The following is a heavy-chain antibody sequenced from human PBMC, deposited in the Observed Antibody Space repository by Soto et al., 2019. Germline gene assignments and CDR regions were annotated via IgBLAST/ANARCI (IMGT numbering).Heavy chain of an antibody. D-gene: IGHD5-12*01. CDR1: GFTFSSYS. V-gene: IGHV3-21*01. Sequence: EVQLVESGGGLVKPGGSLRLSCAASGFTFSSYSMNWVRQAPGKGLEWVSSISSSSSYIYYADSVKGRFTISRDNAKNSLSLQMNSLRAEDTAVYYCARDPRAWLRESDAFDIWGQGTMVTVSS. CDR2: ISSSSSYI. J-gene: IGHJ3*02. CDR3: ARDPRAWLRESDAFDI.